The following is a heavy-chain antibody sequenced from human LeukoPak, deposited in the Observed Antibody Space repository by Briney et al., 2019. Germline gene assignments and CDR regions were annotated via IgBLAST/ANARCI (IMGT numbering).Heavy chain of an antibody. CDR2: ISSSSSTI. Sequence: GGSLRLSCAASGFTFSSYSMNWVRQAPGKGLEWASYISSSSSTIYYADSVKGRFTISRDNAKNSLYLQMNSLRAEDTAVYYCARDQYYGSGSYDYWGQGTLVTVSS. D-gene: IGHD3-10*01. J-gene: IGHJ4*02. CDR1: GFTFSSYS. V-gene: IGHV3-48*01. CDR3: ARDQYYGSGSYDY.